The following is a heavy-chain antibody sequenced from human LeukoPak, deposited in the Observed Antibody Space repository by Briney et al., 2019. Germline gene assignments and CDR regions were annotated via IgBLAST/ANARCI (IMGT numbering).Heavy chain of an antibody. D-gene: IGHD3-9*01. CDR2: INWNGGST. Sequence: GGSLRLSCAVSGFTFDDYGMSWVRQAPGKGMQWVSGINWNGGSTGYADSVKGRFTISRDNAKNSLYLQMNSLRAEDTALYYCARTPTQTGAFDIWGQGTMVTVSS. V-gene: IGHV3-20*04. CDR1: GFTFDDYG. CDR3: ARTPTQTGAFDI. J-gene: IGHJ3*02.